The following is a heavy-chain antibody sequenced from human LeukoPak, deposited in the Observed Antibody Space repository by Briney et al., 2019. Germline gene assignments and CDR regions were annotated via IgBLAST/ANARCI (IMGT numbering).Heavy chain of an antibody. J-gene: IGHJ4*02. CDR1: GFTFSNCA. D-gene: IGHD3-10*01. CDR2: ISGSGGTT. CDR3: AKGFYGLGSSDY. V-gene: IGHV3-23*01. Sequence: GGSLRLSCAGSGFTFSNCAMSWVRQAPGKGLEWVSSISGSGGTTYYADSVKGRFTISRDNSKKTLYLQMNSLRAEDTAVYHCAKGFYGLGSSDYWGQRTLVTVSS.